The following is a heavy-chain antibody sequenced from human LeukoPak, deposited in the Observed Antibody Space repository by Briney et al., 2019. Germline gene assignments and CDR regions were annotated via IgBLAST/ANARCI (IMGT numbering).Heavy chain of an antibody. D-gene: IGHD3-22*01. CDR3: TKYYYDSSDYTYYFDH. Sequence: RRSLKLSCAASGFTFSGSPMHGVRQASGQGVDWVGRIRSNANNYATAYAASGKGRTTIYRDASKNTTYLQMNSLDTEDTAVYYCTKYYYDSSDYTYYFDHWGQGTLVTVSS. CDR1: GFTFSGSP. V-gene: IGHV3-73*01. CDR2: IRSNANNYAT. J-gene: IGHJ4*02.